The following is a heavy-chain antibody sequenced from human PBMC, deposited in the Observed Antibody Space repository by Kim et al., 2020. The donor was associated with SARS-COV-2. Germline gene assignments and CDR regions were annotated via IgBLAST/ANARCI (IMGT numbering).Heavy chain of an antibody. CDR1: GFTFSSYG. CDR2: ISYDGSNK. Sequence: GGSLRLSCAASGFTFSSYGMHWVRQAPGKGLEWVAVISYDGSNKYYADSVKGRFTISRDNSKNTLYLQMNSLRAEDTAVYYCAKSPYYYGSGSYFDYWG. J-gene: IGHJ4*01. D-gene: IGHD3-10*01. V-gene: IGHV3-30*18. CDR3: AKSPYYYGSGSYFDY.